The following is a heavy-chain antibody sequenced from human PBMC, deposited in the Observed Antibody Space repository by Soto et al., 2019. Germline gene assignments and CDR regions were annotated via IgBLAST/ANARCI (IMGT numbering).Heavy chain of an antibody. J-gene: IGHJ4*02. V-gene: IGHV5-51*01. Sequence: GESLKISCMVSVHRFTSYSICWVRQMAGKGLEWMGIIYPGDSDTRYSPSFQGQVTISADKSISTAYPQWSSLKASDTAMYYCATLPITGTTGIFDYWGQGTLVTVSS. CDR3: ATLPITGTTGIFDY. D-gene: IGHD1-7*01. CDR1: VHRFTSYS. CDR2: IYPGDSDT.